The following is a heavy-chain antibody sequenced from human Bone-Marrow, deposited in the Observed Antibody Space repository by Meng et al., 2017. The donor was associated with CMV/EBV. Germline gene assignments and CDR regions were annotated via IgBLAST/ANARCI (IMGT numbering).Heavy chain of an antibody. CDR2: IYYSGGT. CDR3: ARSVGCSSTYCYTYTSSWYPDY. Sequence: SETLSLTCTVSGGSINSVGYYWTWIRQRPGKGLEWIGYIYYSGGTSYNPSLQSRVTISVDTSKNQFSLKLRSVTAADTAMYYCARSVGCSSTYCYTYTSSWYPDYWGQGTLVTVSS. V-gene: IGHV4-31*03. D-gene: IGHD6-13*01. J-gene: IGHJ4*02. CDR1: GGSINSVGYY.